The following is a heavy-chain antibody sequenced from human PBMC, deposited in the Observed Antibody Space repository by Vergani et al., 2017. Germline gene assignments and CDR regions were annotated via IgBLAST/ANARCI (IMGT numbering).Heavy chain of an antibody. CDR1: GYIFTSYW. CDR3: VRHASDSHCSSTNCATGFYQFMDV. Sequence: EVQLVQSIAEVKRPGESLRISCQASGYIFTSYWIGWVRQLPGKGLEWMGIIYPGDSDTRYSPSFQGQVTISADKSINTAYLQWSRLKASDIATYYCVRHASDSHCSSTNCATGFYQFMDVWGNGTAVTVSS. CDR2: IYPGDSDT. J-gene: IGHJ6*03. D-gene: IGHD2-2*01. V-gene: IGHV5-51*01.